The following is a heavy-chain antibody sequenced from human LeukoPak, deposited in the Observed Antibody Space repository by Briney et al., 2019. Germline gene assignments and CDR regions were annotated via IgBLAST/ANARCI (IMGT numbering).Heavy chain of an antibody. D-gene: IGHD1-26*01. CDR2: IYYSGST. CDR1: GGSVNSGSYY. J-gene: IGHJ4*02. V-gene: IGHV4-61*01. Sequence: SETLSLTCTVSGGSVNSGSYYWNWIRQPPGKGLEWIGYIYYSGSTNYNPSLKSRVTISVDTSKNQFSLKLSSVTAADTAVYYCARAAYSGSYHSDYWGQGALVTVSS. CDR3: ARAAYSGSYHSDY.